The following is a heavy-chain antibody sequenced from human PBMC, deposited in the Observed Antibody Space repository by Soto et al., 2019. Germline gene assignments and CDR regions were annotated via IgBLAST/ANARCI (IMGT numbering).Heavy chain of an antibody. CDR3: ARDPERLSTSGPYYYYYMDV. J-gene: IGHJ6*03. CDR2: IYSGGGT. Sequence: EVQVVESGGGLVQPGGSLRLSCAASGFTVSSNYMNWVRQAPGKGLEWVSVIYSGGGTYYADSVKGRFTISRDYLRNTLYLQMNSLRAEDTAMYYCARDPERLSTSGPYYYYYMDVWGKGTTVTVSS. CDR1: GFTVSSNY. V-gene: IGHV3-66*01. D-gene: IGHD2-2*01.